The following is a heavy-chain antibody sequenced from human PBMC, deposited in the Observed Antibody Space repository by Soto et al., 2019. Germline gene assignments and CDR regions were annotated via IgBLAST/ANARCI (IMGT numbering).Heavy chain of an antibody. CDR3: ARDLRDTILLWAYGMDV. J-gene: IGHJ6*02. CDR1: GGSISSSNW. Sequence: QVQLQESGPGLVKPSGTLSLTCAVSGGSISSSNWWSWVRQPPGKGLEWIGEIYHSGSTNYNPSLKXRXTXSVXKSKNQFSLKLSSVTAADTAVYYCARDLRDTILLWAYGMDVWGQGTTVTVSS. CDR2: IYHSGST. D-gene: IGHD3-3*01. V-gene: IGHV4-4*02.